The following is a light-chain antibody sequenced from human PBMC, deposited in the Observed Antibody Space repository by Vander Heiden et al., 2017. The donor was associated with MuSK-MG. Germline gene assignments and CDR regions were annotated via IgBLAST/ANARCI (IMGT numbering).Light chain of an antibody. CDR3: QQDGSSPYT. V-gene: IGKV3-20*01. CDR2: GAS. J-gene: IGKJ2*01. Sequence: IVLTQSPGSLSLSPGERATLSCRARQSVSSSYLACYQQKPGQAPRLLIYGASSRATGIPDRFSGSGSGTDFTLTISRLEPEDFAVYYCQQDGSSPYTFGPGTKLEIK. CDR1: QSVSSSY.